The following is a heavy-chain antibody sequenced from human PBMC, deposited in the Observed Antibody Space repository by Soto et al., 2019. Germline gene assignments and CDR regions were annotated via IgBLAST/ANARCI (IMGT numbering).Heavy chain of an antibody. J-gene: IGHJ4*02. CDR3: ANVVVVAATPGYFDY. CDR2: INHSGST. V-gene: IGHV4-34*01. Sequence: SETLSLTCAVYGRSFSGYYWSWIRQPPGKGLEWIGEINHSGSTNYNPSLKSRVTISVDTSKNQFSLKLSSVTAADTAVYYCANVVVVAATPGYFDYWGQGTLVTVSS. D-gene: IGHD2-15*01. CDR1: GRSFSGYY.